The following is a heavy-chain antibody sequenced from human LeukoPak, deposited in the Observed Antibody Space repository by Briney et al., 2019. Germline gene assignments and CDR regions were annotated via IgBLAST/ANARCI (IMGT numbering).Heavy chain of an antibody. V-gene: IGHV3-7*04. D-gene: IGHD5-12*01. Sequence: GRSLRLSCVGSGFSFSSYWMTWVRQAPGKGLEWVANTRQDESEKYYVGSVKGRFTISRDNARNSVYLQMDSLRAEDTAVYYCARGNSGYNNYLDYWGQGTLVTVSS. CDR1: GFSFSSYW. CDR3: ARGNSGYNNYLDY. CDR2: TRQDESEK. J-gene: IGHJ4*02.